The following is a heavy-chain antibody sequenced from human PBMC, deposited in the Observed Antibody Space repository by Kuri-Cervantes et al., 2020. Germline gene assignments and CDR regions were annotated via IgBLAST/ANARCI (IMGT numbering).Heavy chain of an antibody. Sequence: ESLKISCTVSGGSISSYYWSWIRQPAGKGLEWIGRIYTSGSTNYNPSLKSRVTISVDTSKNQFSLKLSSVTAADTAVYYCARAPRRQDAFDIWGQGTMVTVSS. CDR3: ARAPRRQDAFDI. D-gene: IGHD1-14*01. J-gene: IGHJ3*02. V-gene: IGHV4-4*07. CDR1: GGSISSYY. CDR2: IYTSGST.